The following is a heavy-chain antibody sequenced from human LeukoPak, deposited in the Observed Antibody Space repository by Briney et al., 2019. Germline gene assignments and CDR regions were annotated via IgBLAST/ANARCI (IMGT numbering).Heavy chain of an antibody. CDR1: GYTFTSYG. CDR3: ARAGSSRFSVPYYFNY. J-gene: IGHJ4*02. D-gene: IGHD6-13*01. CDR2: ISAYNGNT. V-gene: IGHV1-18*01. Sequence: GASVKVSCKASGYTFTSYGISWVRQAPGQGLEWMGWISAYNGNTNYAQKLQGRVTITADRSTTTAYMELSSLRFEDTAVYYCARAGSSRFSVPYYFNYWGQGTPVTVSS.